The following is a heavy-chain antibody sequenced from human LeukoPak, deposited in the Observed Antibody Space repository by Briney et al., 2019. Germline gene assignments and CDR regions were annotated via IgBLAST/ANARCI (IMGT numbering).Heavy chain of an antibody. J-gene: IGHJ6*02. CDR2: INHSGST. Sequence: SETLSLTCAVYDGSFSGYYWSWIRQPPGKGLEWIGEINHSGSTNYNPSLKSRVTISVDTSKNQFSLKLSSVTAADTAVYYCARGRAQWLVGSYYYYYGMDVWGQGTTVTVSS. CDR3: ARGRAQWLVGSYYYYYGMDV. V-gene: IGHV4-34*01. CDR1: DGSFSGYY. D-gene: IGHD6-19*01.